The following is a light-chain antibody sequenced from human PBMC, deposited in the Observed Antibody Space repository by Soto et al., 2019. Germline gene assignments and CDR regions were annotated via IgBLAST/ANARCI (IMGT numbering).Light chain of an antibody. CDR3: AQDYIFPRT. CDR2: AAS. CDR1: QGIRND. V-gene: IGKV1-6*01. Sequence: AIQMTQSPSSLSASVGDRVTIACRASQGIRNDLGWYQQKPGKAPKLLIYAASNLQSGVPSRFSGSGSGTNLALIINGLQPEDVATYYCAQDYIFPRTFGQGTKVEIK. J-gene: IGKJ1*01.